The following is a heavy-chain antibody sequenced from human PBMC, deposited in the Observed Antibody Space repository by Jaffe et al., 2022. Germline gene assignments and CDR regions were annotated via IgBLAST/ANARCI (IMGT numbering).Heavy chain of an antibody. J-gene: IGHJ6*03. V-gene: IGHV4-38-2*01. CDR2: IYHSGST. CDR1: GYSISSGYY. Sequence: QVQLQESGPGLVKPSETLSLTCAVSGYSISSGYYWGWIRQPPGKGLEWIGSIYHSGSTYYNPSLKSRVTISVDTSKNQFSLKLSSVTAADTAVYYCARHGRPPGQHYYYYYYMDVWGKGTTVTVSS. CDR3: ARHGRPPGQHYYYYYYMDV.